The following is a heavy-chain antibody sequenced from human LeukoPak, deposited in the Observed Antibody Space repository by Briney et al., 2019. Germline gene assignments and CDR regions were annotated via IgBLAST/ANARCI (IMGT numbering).Heavy chain of an antibody. J-gene: IGHJ6*03. CDR3: ARARRGYSGYDIYYYYYYMDV. CDR2: IYTSGST. Sequence: PSETLSLTCAVSGGSISSYYWSWIRQPPGKGLEWIGYIYTSGSTNYDPSLTSRVTISVDTSKNQFSLKLSSVTAADTAVYYCARARRGYSGYDIYYYYYYMDVWGKGTTVTVSS. CDR1: GGSISSYY. D-gene: IGHD5-12*01. V-gene: IGHV4-4*09.